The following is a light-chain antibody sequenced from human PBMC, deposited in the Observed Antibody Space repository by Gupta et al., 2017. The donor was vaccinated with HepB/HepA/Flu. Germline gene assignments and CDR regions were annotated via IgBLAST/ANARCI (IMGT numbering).Light chain of an antibody. V-gene: IGKV3-11*01. CDR1: QSVSSY. CDR3: QQRSNWPPLT. Sequence: EIVFTQSPATLSLSPGERATLSCRASQSVSSYLAWYQQKPGQAPRLLIYYASNRATGIPARFSGSGSGAVFTLTIRSLEPEDFAVYYCQQRSNWPPLTFGGGTKVEIK. CDR2: YAS. J-gene: IGKJ4*01.